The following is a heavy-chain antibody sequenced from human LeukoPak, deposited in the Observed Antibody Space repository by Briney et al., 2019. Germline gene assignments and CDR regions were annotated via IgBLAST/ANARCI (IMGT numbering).Heavy chain of an antibody. J-gene: IGHJ4*02. CDR3: AREGWDCSGGSCNSVPLFDY. D-gene: IGHD2-15*01. V-gene: IGHV4-31*03. CDR2: IYYSGST. CDR1: GGSISSGGFY. Sequence: SETLSLTCTVSGGSISSGGFYWSWIRQHPGKGLEWIGYIYYSGSTYYNPSLKSRVTISVDTSKNQFSLKLSSVTAADTAVYYCAREGWDCSGGSCNSVPLFDYWGQGTLVTVSS.